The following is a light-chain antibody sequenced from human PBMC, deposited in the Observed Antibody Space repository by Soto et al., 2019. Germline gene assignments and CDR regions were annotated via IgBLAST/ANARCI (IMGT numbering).Light chain of an antibody. V-gene: IGLV1-44*01. Sequence: QSVLTQPPSASGAPGQRVTISSSGSSSNIGSNTVNWYQQLPGTAPKLLIYNSDQRPSGVPDRFSGSKSGTSASLFISGLQSEDEADYYCAAWDDSLNGLIFGGGTKVTVL. CDR3: AAWDDSLNGLI. J-gene: IGLJ2*01. CDR1: SSNIGSNT. CDR2: NSD.